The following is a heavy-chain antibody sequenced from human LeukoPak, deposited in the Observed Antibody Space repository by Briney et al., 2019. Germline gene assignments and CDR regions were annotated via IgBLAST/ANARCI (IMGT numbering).Heavy chain of an antibody. J-gene: IGHJ4*02. CDR2: ISVYSDNT. CDR1: GYTFTSYG. CDR3: ARAGPDCSSTSCPFDN. D-gene: IGHD2-2*01. Sequence: ASVKVSCKASGYTFTSYGISWVRQAPGQGPEWMGWISVYSDNTNYAQKFQGRVTMTTDTSTSTAYMELRSLRSDDTAVYYCARAGPDCSSTSCPFDNWGQGTLVTVSS. V-gene: IGHV1-18*01.